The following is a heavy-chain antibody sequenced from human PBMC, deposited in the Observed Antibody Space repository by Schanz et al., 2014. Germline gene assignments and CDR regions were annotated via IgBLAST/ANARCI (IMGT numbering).Heavy chain of an antibody. CDR2: ISNDGSIK. J-gene: IGHJ4*02. Sequence: QVQLLQFGGGVVQPGRSLRLSCAASGFTFSSYAMHWVRQAPGKGLEWVALISNDGSIKYYADSVEGRFTISRDNSRNTLYLQMNSLRTEDTAVYYCASPSGYSDYGTYFDVWGQGILVTVSS. V-gene: IGHV3-30*14. D-gene: IGHD5-12*01. CDR3: ASPSGYSDYGTYFDV. CDR1: GFTFSSYA.